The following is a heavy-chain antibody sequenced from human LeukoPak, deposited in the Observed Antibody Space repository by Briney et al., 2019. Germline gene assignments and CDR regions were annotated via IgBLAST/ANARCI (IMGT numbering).Heavy chain of an antibody. Sequence: GRSLRLSCAASGLTFGSYGMHWVRQAPGKGLEWVGVIWYDGSDKNYADSVKGRFTISRDNSKNTLYLQMNSVRAKDTAVYYCARENYGSGSPLDSWGQGTLVTVSS. D-gene: IGHD3-10*01. CDR3: ARENYGSGSPLDS. V-gene: IGHV3-33*01. CDR1: GLTFGSYG. J-gene: IGHJ4*02. CDR2: IWYDGSDK.